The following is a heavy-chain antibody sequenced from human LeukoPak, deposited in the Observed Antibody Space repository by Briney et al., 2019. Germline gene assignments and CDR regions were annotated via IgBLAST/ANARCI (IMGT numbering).Heavy chain of an antibody. CDR1: GYTFTGYY. D-gene: IGHD6-13*01. J-gene: IGHJ6*03. V-gene: IGHV1-2*02. CDR3: ARVAAVRYYYYYMDV. CDR2: INPNSGGT. Sequence: ASVKVSCKASGYTFTGYYMHWVRQAPGQGLEWMGWINPNSGGTNYAQKFQGRVTVTRDTSISTAYMELSRLRSDDTAVYYCARVAAVRYYYYYMDVWGKGTTVTVSS.